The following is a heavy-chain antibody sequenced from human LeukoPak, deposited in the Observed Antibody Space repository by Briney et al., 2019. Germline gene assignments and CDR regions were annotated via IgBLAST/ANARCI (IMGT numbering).Heavy chain of an antibody. D-gene: IGHD3-9*01. V-gene: IGHV5-10-1*01. CDR2: IDPSDSYT. J-gene: IGHJ4*02. CDR1: GYSFTSYW. Sequence: GESLRISCKDSGYSFTSYWISWVRQMPGKGLERKARIDPSDSYTNYSPSFQGHVTISADKSISTAYLQWSSLKASDTAMYYCARHEAGYFDWLSSPYYFDYWGQGTLVTVSS. CDR3: ARHEAGYFDWLSSPYYFDY.